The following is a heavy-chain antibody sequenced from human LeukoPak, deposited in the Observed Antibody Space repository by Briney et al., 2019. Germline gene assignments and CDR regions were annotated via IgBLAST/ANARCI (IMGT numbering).Heavy chain of an antibody. D-gene: IGHD6-13*01. CDR2: IYTTGST. CDR3: AREGQQLVLLNWFDP. Sequence: PSETLSLTCTVSGDSISSGNYYWSWIRQPAGKGLEWIGRIYTTGSTNYNPSLKSRVTMSVDTSKNQFSLRLGSVIAADTAVYYCAREGQQLVLLNWFDPWGQGTLVTVSS. CDR1: GDSISSGNYY. V-gene: IGHV4-61*02. J-gene: IGHJ5*02.